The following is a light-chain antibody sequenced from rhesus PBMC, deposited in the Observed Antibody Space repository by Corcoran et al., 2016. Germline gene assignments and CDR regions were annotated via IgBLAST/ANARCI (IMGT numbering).Light chain of an antibody. CDR2: RAS. CDR1: QSLSNY. CDR3: QQGYSYPLT. V-gene: IGKV1S9*01. Sequence: DIQMTQSPSSLSASVGDRVTITCQASQSLSNYLNWYQQKPGKIPKLLIYRASSLQRGIPSRVSGSGSGTDFTLTISSLQPEDFATYYCQQGYSYPLTFGGGTKVELK. J-gene: IGKJ4*01.